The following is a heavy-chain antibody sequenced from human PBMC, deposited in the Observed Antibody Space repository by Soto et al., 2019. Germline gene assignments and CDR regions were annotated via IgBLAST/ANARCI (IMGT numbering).Heavy chain of an antibody. Sequence: QVHLVQSGAEVKKPGASVKVSCKASGYTFTSYGIGWVRQAPGQGLEWMGWISAYNGNTNYAQKLQGRVTMTTDTSTRTACMELRSLRSDDTAVYYCARAAMEVGGTRYFLHWGQGTLVTGSS. CDR3: ARAAMEVGGTRYFLH. J-gene: IGHJ1*01. CDR1: GYTFTSYG. D-gene: IGHD6-19*01. V-gene: IGHV1-18*01. CDR2: ISAYNGNT.